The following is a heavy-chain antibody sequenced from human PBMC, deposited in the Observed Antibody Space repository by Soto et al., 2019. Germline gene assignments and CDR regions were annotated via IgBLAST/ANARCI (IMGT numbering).Heavy chain of an antibody. D-gene: IGHD3-3*01. CDR2: ISSSCNTI. CDR1: GFIFSSYN. Sequence: GGSLRLSCAASGFIFSSYNLNWVRQAAGKGLEWVSYISSSCNTIYYSDSVKGRFTFTRDNGKNSLFLQMNSLREEDTAVYYCARDRGVGTPDSFDISGQGTMVTVSS. V-gene: IGHV3-48*02. J-gene: IGHJ3*02. CDR3: ARDRGVGTPDSFDI.